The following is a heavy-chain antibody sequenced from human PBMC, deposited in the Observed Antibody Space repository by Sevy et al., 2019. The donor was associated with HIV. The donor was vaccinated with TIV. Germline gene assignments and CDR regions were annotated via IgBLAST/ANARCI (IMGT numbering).Heavy chain of an antibody. CDR3: ARVGFDSSGSYNRGGYFDY. Sequence: GGSLRLSCAASGFTVSSNYMNWVRQAPGKGLEWVSIFYSGGSTYYADSVKGRFTISRDNSKNTLNLQMNSLRAEDTAVYYCARVGFDSSGSYNRGGYFDYWGQGTLVTVSS. CDR1: GFTVSSNY. CDR2: FYSGGST. J-gene: IGHJ4*02. D-gene: IGHD3-22*01. V-gene: IGHV3-53*01.